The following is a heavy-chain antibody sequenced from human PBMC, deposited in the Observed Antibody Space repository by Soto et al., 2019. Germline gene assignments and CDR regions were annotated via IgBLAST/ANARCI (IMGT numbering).Heavy chain of an antibody. V-gene: IGHV3-23*01. CDR1: GFTFSSYA. D-gene: IGHD3-16*02. Sequence: LRLSCAASGFTFSSYAMSWVRQAPGKGLEWVSAISGSGGSTYYADSVKGRFTISRDNSKNTLYLQMNSLRAEDTAVYYCARDNMFTFGGVIVPYLFDFWGKGTLVTGSS. J-gene: IGHJ4*02. CDR3: ARDNMFTFGGVIVPYLFDF. CDR2: ISGSGGST.